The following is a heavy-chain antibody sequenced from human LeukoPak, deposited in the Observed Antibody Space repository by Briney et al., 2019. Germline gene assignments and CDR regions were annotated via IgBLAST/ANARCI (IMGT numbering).Heavy chain of an antibody. D-gene: IGHD3-10*01. V-gene: IGHV3-30*04. Sequence: GSLRLSCAASGFTFSSYAMHWVRQAPGKGLEWVAVISYDGSNKYHADSVKGRFTISRDNSKNTLYLQMNSLRAEDTAVYYCARDFGTSFDPWGQGTPVTVSS. CDR3: ARDFGTSFDP. CDR2: ISYDGSNK. J-gene: IGHJ5*02. CDR1: GFTFSSYA.